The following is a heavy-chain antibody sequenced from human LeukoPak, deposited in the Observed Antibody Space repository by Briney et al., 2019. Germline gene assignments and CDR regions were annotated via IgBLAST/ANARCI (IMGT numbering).Heavy chain of an antibody. CDR1: GFTFSSYA. CDR2: ISYDGSNK. CDR3: ARDLQDIVVVPAADY. D-gene: IGHD2-2*01. V-gene: IGHV3-30*04. Sequence: GRSLRLSCAASGFTFSSYAMHWVRQAPGKGLEXXAVISYDGSNKYYADSVKGRFTISRDNSKNTLYLQMNSLKAEDTAVYYCARDLQDIVVVPAADYWGQGTLVTVSS. J-gene: IGHJ4*02.